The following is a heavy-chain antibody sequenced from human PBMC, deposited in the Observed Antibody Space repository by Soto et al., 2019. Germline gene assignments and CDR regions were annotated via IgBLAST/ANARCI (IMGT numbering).Heavy chain of an antibody. D-gene: IGHD6-19*01. Sequence: ESGPTLVNPTQTLTLTCTFSGFSLSTSGVGVGWIRQPPGKALEWLALIYWNDDKRYSPSLKSRLTITKDTSKNQVVLTMTNMDPVDTATYYCARSVAGTTYYYYGMDVWGQGTTVTVSS. V-gene: IGHV2-5*01. CDR1: GFSLSTSGVG. J-gene: IGHJ6*02. CDR2: IYWNDDK. CDR3: ARSVAGTTYYYYGMDV.